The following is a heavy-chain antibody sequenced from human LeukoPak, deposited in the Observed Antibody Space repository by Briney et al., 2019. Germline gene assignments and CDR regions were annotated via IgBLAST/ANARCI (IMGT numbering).Heavy chain of an antibody. Sequence: GASVKVSCKASGYTFTSYDINWVRQATGQGLEWMGWMNPNSGNTGYAQKFQGRVTMTRNTSISTAYMELSSLRSEDTAVYYCARVPVMVRGYNWFDPWGQGTLVTVSS. V-gene: IGHV1-8*01. CDR2: MNPNSGNT. J-gene: IGHJ5*02. CDR3: ARVPVMVRGYNWFDP. CDR1: GYTFTSYD. D-gene: IGHD3-10*01.